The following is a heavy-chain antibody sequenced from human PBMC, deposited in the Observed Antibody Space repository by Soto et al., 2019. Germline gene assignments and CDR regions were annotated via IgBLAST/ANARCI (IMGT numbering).Heavy chain of an antibody. CDR2: INPILIMS. Sequence: QVQLVQSGAEVKRPGSSVKVSCKASGDTFTFYSINWVRQAPGLRLEWMGRINPILIMSNYAQRFQGRVTMTADKSTSTAYMKLSSLRSEDTAIYYCASSYGSGYRAFDYWGQGALVTVSS. CDR3: ASSYGSGYRAFDY. D-gene: IGHD3-10*01. V-gene: IGHV1-69*02. J-gene: IGHJ4*02. CDR1: GDTFTFYS.